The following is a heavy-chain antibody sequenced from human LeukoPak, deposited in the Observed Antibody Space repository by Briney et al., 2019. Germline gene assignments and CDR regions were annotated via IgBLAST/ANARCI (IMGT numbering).Heavy chain of an antibody. D-gene: IGHD6-13*01. J-gene: IGHJ5*02. V-gene: IGHV1-18*01. Sequence: ALVKVSCKASGYTFTSYGISWVRQAPGQGLEWMGWISAYNGNTNYAQKLQGRVTMTTDTSTSTAYMELRSLRSDDTAVYYCARDKDWDSSSWYGLGKINFDPWGQGTLVTVSS. CDR1: GYTFTSYG. CDR2: ISAYNGNT. CDR3: ARDKDWDSSSWYGLGKINFDP.